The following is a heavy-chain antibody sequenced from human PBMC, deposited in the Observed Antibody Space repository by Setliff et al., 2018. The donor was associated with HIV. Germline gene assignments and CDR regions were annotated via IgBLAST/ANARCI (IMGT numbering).Heavy chain of an antibody. J-gene: IGHJ4*02. CDR1: GGSINNNQ. V-gene: IGHV4-4*09. Sequence: SETLSPTCTVSGGSINNNQWSWIRQPPGKGLEWIGYIYSSGNTNYNPSLKSRVIISVDTSKNQFSLKLSSVTAADTAVYYCARVYYDILTGYGYFDDWGQGTLVTVSS. D-gene: IGHD3-9*01. CDR3: ARVYYDILTGYGYFDD. CDR2: IYSSGNT.